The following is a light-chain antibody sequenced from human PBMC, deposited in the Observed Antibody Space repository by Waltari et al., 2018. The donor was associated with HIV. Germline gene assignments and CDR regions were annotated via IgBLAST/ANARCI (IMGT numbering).Light chain of an antibody. J-gene: IGLJ1*01. CDR2: YDD. CDR3: AAWDDSLNGYV. V-gene: IGLV1-36*01. CDR1: SSNIENNA. Sequence: QSVLTQPPSVSEAPRQRVTISCSGSSSNIENNAVNWYQQVPGKAPKLLIYYDDLLSSGVSDRFSGSKSGTSASLAIRGLQSGDEADYYCAAWDDSLNGYVFGSGTKVTVL.